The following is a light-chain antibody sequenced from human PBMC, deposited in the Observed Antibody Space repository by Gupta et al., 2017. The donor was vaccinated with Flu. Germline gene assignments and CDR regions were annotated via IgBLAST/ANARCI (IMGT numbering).Light chain of an antibody. CDR3: SSYTTTNSLVV. CDR1: SSDVGGYKY. Sequence: QSALTQPASASGSPGQSITISCTGTSSDVGGYKYVSWYQQHPGKAPKLMIFEVSNRPSGVSHRFSGSKSGNTASLTISGLQAEDEADYYCSSYTTTNSLVVFGGGTKLTVL. J-gene: IGLJ2*01. CDR2: EVS. V-gene: IGLV2-14*01.